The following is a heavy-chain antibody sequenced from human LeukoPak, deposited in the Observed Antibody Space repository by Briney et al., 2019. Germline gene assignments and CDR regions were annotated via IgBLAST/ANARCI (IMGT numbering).Heavy chain of an antibody. Sequence: GGSLRLSCAASGFTFSSYSMNWVRQAPGKGLEWVSVVYSGGSTYYADSVKGRFTISRDNSKNTLYLQMSSLRAEDTAVYYCARGGYSSGWYRDWGQGTLVTVSS. CDR2: VYSGGST. D-gene: IGHD6-19*01. J-gene: IGHJ4*02. CDR3: ARGGYSSGWYRD. V-gene: IGHV3-53*01. CDR1: GFTFSSYS.